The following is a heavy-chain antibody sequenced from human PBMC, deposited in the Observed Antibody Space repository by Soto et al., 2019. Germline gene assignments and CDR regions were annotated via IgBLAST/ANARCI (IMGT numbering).Heavy chain of an antibody. CDR3: ANGGMNNRDY. J-gene: IGHJ4*02. CDR2: ISYDGSNK. CDR1: GFTFSSYG. Sequence: QVQLVESGGGVVQPGRSLRLSCAASGFTFSSYGMHWVRQAPGKGLEWVAVISYDGSNKYYADSVKGRFTISRDNSKNTLYLQMNSLRAEDTAVYYCANGGMNNRDYWGQGTLVTVSS. V-gene: IGHV3-30*18. D-gene: IGHD3-16*01.